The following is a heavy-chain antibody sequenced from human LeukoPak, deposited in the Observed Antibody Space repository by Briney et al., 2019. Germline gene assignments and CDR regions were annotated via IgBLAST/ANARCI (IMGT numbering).Heavy chain of an antibody. D-gene: IGHD6-13*01. J-gene: IGHJ4*02. V-gene: IGHV1-69*06. CDR3: ARGVFDYYFDY. CDR1: GGTFSSYA. Sequence: SVKVSCKASGGTFSSYAISWVRQAPGQGLEWVGGIIPIFGTANYAQKFQGRVTITADKSTSTAYMELSSLRSEDTVVYYCARGVFDYYFDYWGQGALVTVSS. CDR2: IIPIFGTA.